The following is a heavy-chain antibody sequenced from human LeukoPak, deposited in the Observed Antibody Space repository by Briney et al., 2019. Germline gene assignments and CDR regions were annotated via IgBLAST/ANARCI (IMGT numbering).Heavy chain of an antibody. J-gene: IGHJ4*02. D-gene: IGHD3-10*02. CDR1: GGSISSGGYY. Sequence: SQTLSLTCTVSGGSISSGGYYWSWIRQPPGKGLEWIGYIYHSGSTYYNPSLKSRVTISVDRSKNQFSLKLNSVTAADTAVYYRARAPLFGDFDYWGQGTLVTVSS. V-gene: IGHV4-30-2*01. CDR2: IYHSGST. CDR3: ARAPLFGDFDY.